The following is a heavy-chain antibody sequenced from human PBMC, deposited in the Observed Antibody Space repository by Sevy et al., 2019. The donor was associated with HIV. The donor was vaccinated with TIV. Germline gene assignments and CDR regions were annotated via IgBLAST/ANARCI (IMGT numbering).Heavy chain of an antibody. V-gene: IGHV3-21*01. J-gene: IGHJ4*02. CDR2: ISSSGSYI. CDR3: ARVRPYDTRDFDY. D-gene: IGHD3-22*01. Sequence: GGSVRLSCVASGFTFRSYTMKWVRKAPGKGLECVSSISSSGSYIYYADSVKGRFTISRDDAKNSLYLQMNTLRAEDAALYYCARVRPYDTRDFDYWGQGTLVTVSS. CDR1: GFTFRSYT.